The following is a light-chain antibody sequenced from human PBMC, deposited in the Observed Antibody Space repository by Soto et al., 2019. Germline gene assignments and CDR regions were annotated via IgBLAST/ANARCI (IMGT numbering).Light chain of an antibody. CDR3: TSYAAGKNVV. J-gene: IGLJ3*02. V-gene: IGLV2-8*01. CDR1: SSDVGNYNY. CDR2: KVN. Sequence: QSVLTQPPSASGSPGQSVTISCTGTSSDVGNYNYVSWYQQYPGKAPKLMIYKVNRRPSGVPDRFSGSKSGNTASLTVSGLQAEDEADYYCTSYAAGKNVVFGGGTKLTVL.